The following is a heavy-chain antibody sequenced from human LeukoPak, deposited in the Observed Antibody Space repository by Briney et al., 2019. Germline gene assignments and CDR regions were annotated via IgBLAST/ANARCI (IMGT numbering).Heavy chain of an antibody. CDR1: GVSISSYY. CDR2: IYYSGST. J-gene: IGHJ4*02. V-gene: IGHV4-59*01. CDR3: ASRSSIWSGYQDTLYYFDS. D-gene: IGHD3-3*01. Sequence: SETLSLTCTVSGVSISSYYWSWIRQPPGKRLEWIGHIYYSGSTNYNPSLKSRVTISVDTSKNQFSLKLSSVTAADTAVYYCASRSSIWSGYQDTLYYFDSWGQGTLVTVSS.